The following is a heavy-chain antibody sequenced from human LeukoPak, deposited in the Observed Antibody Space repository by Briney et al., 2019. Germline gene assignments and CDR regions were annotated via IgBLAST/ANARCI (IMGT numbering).Heavy chain of an antibody. Sequence: GGCLRLSCAASGFIVSTNHMSWVRQAPGKGLEWVSVIYSGGSTSYADSVKGRFIISRDNSKNTLYLQMNSLRADDSAVYYCARGLHGDPFSWGQGTLVTVSS. J-gene: IGHJ5*02. D-gene: IGHD4-17*01. CDR2: IYSGGST. CDR1: GFIVSTNH. CDR3: ARGLHGDPFS. V-gene: IGHV3-53*01.